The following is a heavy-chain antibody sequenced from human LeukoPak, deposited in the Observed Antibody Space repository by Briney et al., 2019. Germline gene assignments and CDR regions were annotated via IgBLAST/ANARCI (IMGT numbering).Heavy chain of an antibody. J-gene: IGHJ4*02. D-gene: IGHD1-1*01. CDR1: GGSFSGYY. CDR3: ARTTTSFDD. Sequence: SETLSLTCAVYGGSFSGYYWSWIRQPPGKGLEWIGYWYYNGDTNYNPSLKSRVIVSADTSKNQISLKLSSVTTADTAVYYCARTTTSFDDWGQGTLVTVSS. V-gene: IGHV4-59*01. CDR2: WYYNGDT.